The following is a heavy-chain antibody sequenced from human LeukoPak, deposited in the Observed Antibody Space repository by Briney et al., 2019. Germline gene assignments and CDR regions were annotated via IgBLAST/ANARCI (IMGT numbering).Heavy chain of an antibody. D-gene: IGHD7-27*01. J-gene: IGHJ6*02. CDR2: IYSGGST. CDR3: ATGKLGSYYYCGMDV. V-gene: IGHV3-53*01. Sequence: TGGSLRLSCAASGFTFSSNYMSWVRQAPGKGLEWVSVIYSGGSTYYADSVKGRFTISRDNSKNTLYLQMNSLRAEDTAVYYCATGKLGSYYYCGMDVWGQGTTVTVSS. CDR1: GFTFSSNY.